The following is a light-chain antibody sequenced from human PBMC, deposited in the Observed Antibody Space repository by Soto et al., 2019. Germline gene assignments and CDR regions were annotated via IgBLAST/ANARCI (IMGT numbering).Light chain of an antibody. J-gene: IGLJ3*02. CDR2: EVN. V-gene: IGLV2-14*01. CDR3: SSYTTSSTLV. Sequence: QSVLTQPASVSGSPGQSITISCTGTSSDVGGYNYVSWYQHHPGKAPKLIIYEVNNRPSGVSNRLSGSKSGNTASLTISGLQAEDEADYYCSSYTTSSTLVFGGGTKLTVL. CDR1: SSDVGGYNY.